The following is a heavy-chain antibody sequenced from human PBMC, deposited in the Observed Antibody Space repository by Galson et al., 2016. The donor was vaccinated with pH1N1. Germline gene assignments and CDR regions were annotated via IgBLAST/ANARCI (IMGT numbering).Heavy chain of an antibody. CDR1: GYTFARFY. D-gene: IGHD2-15*01. J-gene: IGHJ4*02. CDR2: IDPKSGNT. CDR3: ARVTPTEPFDY. Sequence: SVKVSCKASGYTFARFYLHWVRQAPGQGLEWMGWIDPKSGNTHYAQKFQGRVNVTRDTSTSTAYMHLSGLTYDDAAVYYCARVTPTEPFDYWGQGALVTVSS. V-gene: IGHV1-2*02.